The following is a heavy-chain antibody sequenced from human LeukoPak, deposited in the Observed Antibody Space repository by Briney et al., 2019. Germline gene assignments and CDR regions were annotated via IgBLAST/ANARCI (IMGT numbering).Heavy chain of an antibody. Sequence: GGSLRLSCAASGFTFSSYGMHWVRQAPGKGLEWVAVISYDGSNKYYADSVKGRFTISRDNSKNTLYLQMNSLRAEDTAVYYCAKMVSYFDYWGQGTLVTVSS. CDR2: ISYDGSNK. D-gene: IGHD1-14*01. V-gene: IGHV3-30*18. J-gene: IGHJ4*02. CDR3: AKMVSYFDY. CDR1: GFTFSSYG.